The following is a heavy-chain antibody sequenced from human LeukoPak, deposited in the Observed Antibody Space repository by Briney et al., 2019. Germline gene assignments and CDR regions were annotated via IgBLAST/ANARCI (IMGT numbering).Heavy chain of an antibody. J-gene: IGHJ5*02. CDR2: IYHSGST. V-gene: IGHV4-38-2*01. Sequence: SETLSLTCAVSGYSISSGYYWGWIRQPPGKGLEWIGSIYHSGSTYHNPSLKSRVTISVDTSKNQFSLKLSSVTAADTAVYYCARNVLRFLEWFPNWFDPWGQGTLVTVSS. CDR1: GYSISSGYY. D-gene: IGHD3-3*01. CDR3: ARNVLRFLEWFPNWFDP.